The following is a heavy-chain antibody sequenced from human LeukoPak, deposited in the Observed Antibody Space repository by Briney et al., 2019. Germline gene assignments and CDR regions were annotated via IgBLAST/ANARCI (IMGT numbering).Heavy chain of an antibody. CDR3: ARWGNDYSQFDS. Sequence: PGGSLRLSCAASGFTSNNYAMTWVRQAPGKGLEWVSVVSGSGDNTNYADSVKGRFTISRDNSKNTLFLQMNSLRTEDTAVYFCARWGNDYSQFDSWGQGTLVTVS. CDR1: GFTSNNYA. V-gene: IGHV3-23*01. D-gene: IGHD4-11*01. CDR2: VSGSGDNT. J-gene: IGHJ4*02.